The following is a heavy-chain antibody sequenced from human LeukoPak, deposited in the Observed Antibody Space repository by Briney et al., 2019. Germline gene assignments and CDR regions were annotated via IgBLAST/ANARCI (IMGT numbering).Heavy chain of an antibody. V-gene: IGHV3-30*04. CDR1: GFTFSSYA. CDR2: ISYDGSNK. J-gene: IGHJ6*04. D-gene: IGHD3-10*02. Sequence: GGSLRLCCAASGFTFSSYAMHWVRQAPGKGLEWVAVISYDGSNKYYADSVKGRFTISRDNAKNSLYLQMNSLRAEDTAVYYCAELDITMIGGVWGKGTTVTISS. CDR3: AELDITMIGGV.